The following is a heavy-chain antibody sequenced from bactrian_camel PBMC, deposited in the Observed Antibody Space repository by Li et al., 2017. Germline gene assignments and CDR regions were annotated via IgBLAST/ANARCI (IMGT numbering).Heavy chain of an antibody. CDR2: IDSHGRT. J-gene: IGHJ4*01. CDR3: AAGTIICTDDSGLMLSTWYKY. D-gene: IGHD1*01. Sequence: HVQLVESGGESVQAGGSLRLSCVASGATQDIGCMGWSRQVPGLEREGVAGIDSHGRTTYADSVKGRFTISKDNAKNTLYLQMNTLKPEDTAMYHCAAGTIICTDDSGLMLSTWYKYWGQGTQVTVSS. CDR1: GATQDIGC. V-gene: IGHV3S53*01.